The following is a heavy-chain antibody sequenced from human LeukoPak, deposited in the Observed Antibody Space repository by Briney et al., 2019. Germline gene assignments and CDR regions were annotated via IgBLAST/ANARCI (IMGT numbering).Heavy chain of an antibody. CDR2: IYYSGST. D-gene: IGHD3-22*01. Sequence: PSETLSLTCTVSGGSISSYYWSWIRQPPGKGLEWIGYIYYSGSTNYNPSLESRVTISVDTSKNQFSLKLSSVTAADTAVYYCAGTYYYDSSGYFDYWGQGTLATVSS. V-gene: IGHV4-59*01. CDR1: GGSISSYY. CDR3: AGTYYYDSSGYFDY. J-gene: IGHJ4*02.